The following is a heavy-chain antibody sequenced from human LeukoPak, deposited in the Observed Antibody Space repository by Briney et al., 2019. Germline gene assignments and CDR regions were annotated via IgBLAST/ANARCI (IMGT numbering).Heavy chain of an antibody. D-gene: IGHD6-6*01. V-gene: IGHV4-4*07. J-gene: IGHJ4*02. CDR1: GGSISSYY. Sequence: SETLSLTCTVSGGSISSYYWSWIRQPAGKGLEWIGRIHASGSTDYNPSLESQVTMSVDTSKSQFSLRLSSVTAADTAVYYCAREGSMTARPFVSIDYWGQGTLVTVSS. CDR2: IHASGST. CDR3: AREGSMTARPFVSIDY.